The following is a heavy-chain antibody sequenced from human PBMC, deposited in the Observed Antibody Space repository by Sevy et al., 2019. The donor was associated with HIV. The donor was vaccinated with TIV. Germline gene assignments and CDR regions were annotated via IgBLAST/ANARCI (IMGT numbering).Heavy chain of an antibody. CDR1: GFTFSSYG. CDR2: IWYDGSNK. CDR3: ARDTPRIRGPYSSSWLANWFDP. J-gene: IGHJ5*02. V-gene: IGHV3-33*01. Sequence: GGSLRLSCAASGFTFSSYGMHWVRQAPGKGLEWVAVIWYDGSNKYYADSVKGRFTISRDNSKNTLYLQMNSLRAEDTAVYYCARDTPRIRGPYSSSWLANWFDPWGQGTLVTVSS. D-gene: IGHD6-13*01.